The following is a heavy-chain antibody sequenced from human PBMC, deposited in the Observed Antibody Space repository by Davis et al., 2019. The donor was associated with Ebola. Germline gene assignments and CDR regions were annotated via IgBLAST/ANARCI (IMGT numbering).Heavy chain of an antibody. V-gene: IGHV3-30*03. CDR1: GFTFSSYG. D-gene: IGHD3-3*01. CDR3: TFFGVPFLEWLYFDY. J-gene: IGHJ4*02. Sequence: GGSLRLSCAASGFTFSSYGMHWVRQAPGKGLEWVAVISYDGSNKYYTDSVKGRFTISRDNSKNTLYLQMNSLRAEDTAVYYCTFFGVPFLEWLYFDYWGQGTLVTVSS. CDR2: ISYDGSNK.